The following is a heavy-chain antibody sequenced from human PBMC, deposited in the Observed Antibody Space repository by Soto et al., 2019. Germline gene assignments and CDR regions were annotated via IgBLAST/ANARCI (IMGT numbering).Heavy chain of an antibody. V-gene: IGHV4-31*03. CDR2: IYYTGSA. D-gene: IGHD6-6*01. Sequence: QVQLRESGPGLVQPSQTLSLPCTVSGGSLSSGGYYWTWIRQHPGKGLEWIGYIYYTGSAYYNPSLTTRLTLSIDTFRSQFSRKLSSVTPADSAVYYCARPYIGSSRGLDVWGQGTTVTVAS. CDR3: ARPYIGSSRGLDV. J-gene: IGHJ6*02. CDR1: GGSLSSGGYY.